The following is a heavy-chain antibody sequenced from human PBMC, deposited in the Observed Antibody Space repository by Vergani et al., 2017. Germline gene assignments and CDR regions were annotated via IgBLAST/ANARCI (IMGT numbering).Heavy chain of an antibody. V-gene: IGHV3-9*01. CDR3: VKDTGIQLWQHFES. Sequence: EVQLVEFGGGLAQPGGSLRLSCEASGITFWKFGMHWVRQGPGKGLEWVSGISWNRGKIAYADSVKGRFTISRDTAKKSLYLQMNNLRPEDTAFYYCVKDTGIQLWQHFESWGQGILVTVSS. CDR2: ISWNRGKI. J-gene: IGHJ4*02. D-gene: IGHD3-16*01. CDR1: GITFWKFG.